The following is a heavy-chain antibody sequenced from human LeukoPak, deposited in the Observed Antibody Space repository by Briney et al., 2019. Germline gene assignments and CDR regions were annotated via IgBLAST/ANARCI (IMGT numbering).Heavy chain of an antibody. D-gene: IGHD3-22*01. CDR3: ARNYYDSSGYYLSSVFGY. V-gene: IGHV1-2*06. Sequence: ASVKVSCKASGYTFTGYHIHWVRQAPGQGLEWMGRINPYSGDTNFAQKFQGRVTMTRDTSITTAYMDLSRLRSDDTAVYYCARNYYDSSGYYLSSVFGYWGQGTLVTVSS. J-gene: IGHJ4*02. CDR1: GYTFTGYH. CDR2: INPYSGDT.